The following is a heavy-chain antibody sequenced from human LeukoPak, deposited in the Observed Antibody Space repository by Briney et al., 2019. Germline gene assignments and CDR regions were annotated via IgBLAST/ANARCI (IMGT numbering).Heavy chain of an antibody. CDR3: ARVSIRHLFDP. J-gene: IGHJ5*02. V-gene: IGHV3-30*04. Sequence: GGSLRLSCAASGFTFSSYAMHWVRRAPGKGLEWVAVISYDGSNKYYADSVKGRFTISRDNSKNTLYLQMNSLRAEDTAVYYCARVSIRHLFDPWGQGTLVTVSS. D-gene: IGHD4-11*01. CDR1: GFTFSSYA. CDR2: ISYDGSNK.